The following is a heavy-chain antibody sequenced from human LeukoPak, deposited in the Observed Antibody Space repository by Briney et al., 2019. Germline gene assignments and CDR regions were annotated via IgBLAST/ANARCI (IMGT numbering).Heavy chain of an antibody. Sequence: ASVKVSCKASGYTFTGYYMHWVRQAPGQGLEWMGWINPNSGGTNYAQKFQGRVTMTRDTSISTAYMELSRLRSDGTAVYYCAVCYDSSGGLLEYYFDYWGQGTLVTVSS. J-gene: IGHJ4*02. CDR2: INPNSGGT. D-gene: IGHD3-22*01. CDR1: GYTFTGYY. CDR3: AVCYDSSGGLLEYYFDY. V-gene: IGHV1-2*02.